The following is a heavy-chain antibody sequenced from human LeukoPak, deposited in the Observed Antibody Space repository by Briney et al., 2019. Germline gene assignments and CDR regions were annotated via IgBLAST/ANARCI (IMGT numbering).Heavy chain of an antibody. V-gene: IGHV3-48*03. CDR3: ARGGKQWLVTFYFDY. D-gene: IGHD6-19*01. CDR1: GFTFSSYE. Sequence: GGSLRLSCAASGFTFSSYEMNWVRQAPGKGLEWVSYISSSGSTIYYADSVKGRFTMSRDNGKNSLYLQMNSLRAEDTAVYYCARGGKQWLVTFYFDYWGQGTLVTVSS. CDR2: ISSSGSTI. J-gene: IGHJ4*02.